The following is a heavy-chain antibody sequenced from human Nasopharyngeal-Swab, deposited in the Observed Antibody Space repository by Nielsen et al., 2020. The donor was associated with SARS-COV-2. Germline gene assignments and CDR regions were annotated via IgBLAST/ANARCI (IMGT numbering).Heavy chain of an antibody. Sequence: GGSLRLSCAASGFTFSSYSMNWVRQAPGKGLEWVSYISSSSSTIYYADSVKGRFTISRDNAKNSLYLQMNSLRAEDTAVYYCAGGYCSGGSCYPTPPYYYYGMDVWGQGTTVTASS. J-gene: IGHJ6*02. CDR1: GFTFSSYS. V-gene: IGHV3-48*04. D-gene: IGHD2-15*01. CDR2: ISSSSSTI. CDR3: AGGYCSGGSCYPTPPYYYYGMDV.